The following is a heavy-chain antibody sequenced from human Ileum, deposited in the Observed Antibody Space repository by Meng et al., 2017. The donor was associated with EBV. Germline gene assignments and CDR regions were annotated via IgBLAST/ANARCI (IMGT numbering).Heavy chain of an antibody. Sequence: HLQLQESGPGLVXPSETLSLTCSVSGDSMSSSNYYWGWIRQSPGKALECIGTIFYRGNTFYNPSLKTRLTISVDTSKNEFSLNLKSVTAADTAVYYCVSAYDYGDYEAFAYWGLGSLVNVSS. CDR1: GDSMSSSNYY. CDR3: VSAYDYGDYEAFAY. V-gene: IGHV4-39*07. CDR2: IFYRGNT. J-gene: IGHJ4*02. D-gene: IGHD4-17*01.